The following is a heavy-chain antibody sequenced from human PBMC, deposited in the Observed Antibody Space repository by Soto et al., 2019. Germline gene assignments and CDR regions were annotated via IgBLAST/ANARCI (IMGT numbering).Heavy chain of an antibody. V-gene: IGHV4-30-2*01. Sequence: TLSLTCTVSGGSITTAGYSWSWMRQPPGKALEWIGYVYHTGNAYPKPSLKSRVTISLDRSKNQFSLKMTSVTAADTALYYCASRPLSPYAMHVRGQGTTVTLS. CDR1: GGSITTAGYS. J-gene: IGHJ6*02. CDR3: ASRPLSPYAMHV. CDR2: VYHTGNA.